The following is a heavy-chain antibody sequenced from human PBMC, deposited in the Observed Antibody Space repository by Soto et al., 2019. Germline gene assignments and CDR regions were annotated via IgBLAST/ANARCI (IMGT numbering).Heavy chain of an antibody. CDR3: ARSNGIAAAGKGYYYGMDV. CDR1: GYTLTGYY. D-gene: IGHD6-13*01. CDR2: INPNSGGT. J-gene: IGHJ6*02. V-gene: IGHV1-2*04. Sequence: GASVKVSCKASGYTLTGYYMHWVRQAPGQGLEWMGWINPNSGGTNYAQKFQGWVTMTRDTSISTAYMELSRLRSDDTAVYYCARSNGIAAAGKGYYYGMDVWGQGTTVTVSS.